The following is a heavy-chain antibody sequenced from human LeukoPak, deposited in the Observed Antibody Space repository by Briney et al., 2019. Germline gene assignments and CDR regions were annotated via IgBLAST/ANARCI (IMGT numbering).Heavy chain of an antibody. V-gene: IGHV3-53*01. Sequence: GGSLRLSCAASGFIVSHNYMTWVRQAPGKGLEWISVIYSGGSTYYADSVKGRFTISRDNSKNTLYLQMNSLRAEDTAVYYCARDKGGGSLTLDYWGQGTLVTVSS. CDR3: ARDKGGGSLTLDY. CDR2: IYSGGST. J-gene: IGHJ4*02. D-gene: IGHD2-15*01. CDR1: GFIVSHNY.